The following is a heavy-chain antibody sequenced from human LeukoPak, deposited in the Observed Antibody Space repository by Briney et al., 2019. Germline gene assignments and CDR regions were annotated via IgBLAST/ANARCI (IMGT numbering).Heavy chain of an antibody. J-gene: IGHJ5*02. Sequence: SQTLSLTCTVSGGSISSGGYYWSWIRQHPGKGLEWIGYIYYSGSTYYNPSLKSRVTISVDTSKNQFSLKLSSVTAADTAVYYCARRWAVLVSWFDPWGQGTLVTVSS. CDR2: IYYSGST. CDR3: ARRWAVLVSWFDP. CDR1: GGSISSGGYY. V-gene: IGHV4-31*03. D-gene: IGHD3-9*01.